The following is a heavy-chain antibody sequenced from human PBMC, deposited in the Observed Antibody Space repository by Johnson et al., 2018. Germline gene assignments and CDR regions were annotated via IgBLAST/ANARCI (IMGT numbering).Heavy chain of an antibody. Sequence: EVQLLETGGGLIQPGESLRLACAASGFTVSSNYMSWVRQAPGQGLEWVSGLDSGGTTYYEESVKGRVTISRDSSKDTLYLQMNSRRAEDAAVYYGAGGFGLRGNHFYGMSGGGQGPSVTVS. J-gene: IGHJ6*01. CDR1: GFTVSSNY. CDR3: AGGFGLRGNHFYGMSG. V-gene: IGHV3-53*02. D-gene: IGHD3-10*01. CDR2: LDSGGTT.